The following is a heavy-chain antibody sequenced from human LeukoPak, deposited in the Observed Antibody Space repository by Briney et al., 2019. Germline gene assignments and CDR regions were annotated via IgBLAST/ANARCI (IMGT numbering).Heavy chain of an antibody. Sequence: SETLSLTCTVSGGSISGYYWSWIRQPPGRGLEYIGYIYYSGNTNYNPALQSRVTISVDTSKNQFSLNLKSVTAADTAVYYCARLNTIGGTYPHNDYWGQGILVTVSS. V-gene: IGHV4-59*01. J-gene: IGHJ4*02. CDR2: IYYSGNT. D-gene: IGHD1-26*01. CDR3: ARLNTIGGTYPHNDY. CDR1: GGSISGYY.